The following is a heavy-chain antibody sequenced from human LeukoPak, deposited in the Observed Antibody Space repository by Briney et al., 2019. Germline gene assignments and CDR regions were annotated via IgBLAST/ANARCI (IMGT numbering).Heavy chain of an antibody. CDR2: ISSSSSYI. CDR1: GFTFSSYS. Sequence: GGSLRLSCAASGFTFSSYSMNWVRQAPGKGLEWVSSISSSSSYIYYADSVKGRYTISRDNAKNSLYLQMNSLRAEDTAVYYCARDRRLTMFDYWGQGTLVTVSS. J-gene: IGHJ4*02. CDR3: ARDRRLTMFDY. D-gene: IGHD3-10*01. V-gene: IGHV3-21*01.